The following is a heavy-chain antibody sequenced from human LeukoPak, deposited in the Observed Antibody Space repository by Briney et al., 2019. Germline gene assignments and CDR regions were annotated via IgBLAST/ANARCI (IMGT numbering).Heavy chain of an antibody. J-gene: IGHJ4*02. D-gene: IGHD6-19*01. Sequence: ASVKVSCKASGYTFTSYDINWVRQATGQGLEWMGWMNPNSGNTGYAQKFQGRVTMTRNTSISTAYMELSSLRAEDTAVYYCARRIAVTGSWIDNWGQGTLVTVSS. CDR2: MNPNSGNT. CDR1: GYTFTSYD. CDR3: ARRIAVTGSWIDN. V-gene: IGHV1-8*01.